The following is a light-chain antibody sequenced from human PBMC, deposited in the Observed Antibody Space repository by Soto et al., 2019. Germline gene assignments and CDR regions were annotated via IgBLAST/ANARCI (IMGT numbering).Light chain of an antibody. Sequence: EIVLTQSPGTLSLSPGERATLSCRASQSVSSSYSAWYQQKPGQAPRLLIYGASSRATGIPDRFSGSGSGRDFTLTISRPGTEGFAVYYCPQDGSSLPWTFGQGTKVDIK. V-gene: IGKV3-20*01. CDR2: GAS. J-gene: IGKJ1*01. CDR3: PQDGSSLPWT. CDR1: QSVSSSY.